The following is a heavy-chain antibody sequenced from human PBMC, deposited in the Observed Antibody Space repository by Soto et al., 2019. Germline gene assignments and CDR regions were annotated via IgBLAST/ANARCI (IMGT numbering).Heavy chain of an antibody. CDR3: AKGGDSSSWKNWFDP. Sequence: EVQLLESGGGLVQPGGSLRLSCAASGFTFSNYAMTWVRQAPGKGLEWVSGISGSGSSIYYADSVKGRFTISRDNSKNTLYQQMNSLRADDTAVYYCAKGGDSSSWKNWFDPWGQGTLVTVSS. D-gene: IGHD6-13*01. CDR1: GFTFSNYA. CDR2: ISGSGSSI. V-gene: IGHV3-23*01. J-gene: IGHJ5*02.